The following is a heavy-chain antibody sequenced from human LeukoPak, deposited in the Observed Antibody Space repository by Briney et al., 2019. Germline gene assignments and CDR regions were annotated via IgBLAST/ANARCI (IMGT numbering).Heavy chain of an antibody. CDR1: GYTFIAYY. Sequence: GASVKVSCKASGYTFIAYYMHWVRQAPGQGLEWMGWINPKSGGTNYAQQFQGRVTMTRDTSISTAYMELSRLRSDDTAVYYCARDISPLGTPVFDYWGQGTLVTVSS. CDR2: INPKSGGT. D-gene: IGHD1/OR15-1a*01. CDR3: ARDISPLGTPVFDY. J-gene: IGHJ4*02. V-gene: IGHV1-2*02.